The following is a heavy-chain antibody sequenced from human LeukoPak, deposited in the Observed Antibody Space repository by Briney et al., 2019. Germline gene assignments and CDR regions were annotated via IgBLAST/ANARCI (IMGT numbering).Heavy chain of an antibody. Sequence: ASVKGSSKASGYTFTGYYMHCGRQAPGQRREWVGGINPNTGGTNYTQKFQGRVTMTRDTSISTASMELSRMRSDDTAMYYCARVNSYDSSGYSIGLEWAFDIWGQGTMVTVSS. CDR2: INPNTGGT. CDR1: GYTFTGYY. CDR3: ARVNSYDSSGYSIGLEWAFDI. V-gene: IGHV1-2*02. D-gene: IGHD3-22*01. J-gene: IGHJ3*02.